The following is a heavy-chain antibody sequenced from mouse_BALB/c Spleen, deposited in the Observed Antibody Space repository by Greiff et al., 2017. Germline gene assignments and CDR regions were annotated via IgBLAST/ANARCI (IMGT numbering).Heavy chain of an antibody. J-gene: IGHJ2*01. CDR3: TRLRIYYGYVDY. CDR1: GYTFTSYY. Sequence: QVHVKQSGAELVKPGASVKLSCKASGYTFTSYYMYWVKQRPGQGLEWIGEINPSNGGTNFNEKFKSKATLTVDKSSSTAYMQLSSLTSEDSAVYYCTRLRIYYGYVDYWGQGTTLTVSS. V-gene: IGHV1S81*02. D-gene: IGHD1-1*01. CDR2: INPSNGGT.